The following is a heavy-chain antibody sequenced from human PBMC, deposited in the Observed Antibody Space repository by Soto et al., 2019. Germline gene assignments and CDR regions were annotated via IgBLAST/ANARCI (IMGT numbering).Heavy chain of an antibody. D-gene: IGHD1-26*01. J-gene: IGHJ4*02. V-gene: IGHV3-23*01. CDR2: ISGSGGST. Sequence: SLRLSCAASGFTFSSYAMSWVRQAPGKGLEWVSAISGSGGSTYYADSVKGRFTISRDNSKNTLYLQMNSLRAEDTAVYYCAKKGVGATYFDYWGQGTLVTVSS. CDR3: AKKGVGATYFDY. CDR1: GFTFSSYA.